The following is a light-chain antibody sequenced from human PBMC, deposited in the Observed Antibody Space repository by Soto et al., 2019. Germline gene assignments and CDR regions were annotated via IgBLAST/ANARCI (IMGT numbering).Light chain of an antibody. CDR1: RSEVGAYNY. CDR3: RSYAKSGAVV. CDR2: EVN. V-gene: IGLV2-14*01. J-gene: IGLJ3*02. Sequence: QSALTQPASVSGAPGQPITISCTGTRSEVGAYNYVSWYQLHSGKAPNLRIYEVNNRPSGVSHRFTGSKSGNTASLTFSRPQAEDEADYYCRSYAKSGAVVFGGGTELTVL.